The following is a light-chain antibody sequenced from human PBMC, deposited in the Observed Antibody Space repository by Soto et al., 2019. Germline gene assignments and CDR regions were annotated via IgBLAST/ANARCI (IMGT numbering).Light chain of an antibody. Sequence: EIQLTQSPATLSLSVGDRATVTCRASQGVGTYLVWYQHKRGQAPTLLIYDASTMATGIPSRFSGSGSGTDFSLTISSLQPEDFAVYYCQQVGSWPRTFGQGTKVDIK. CDR2: DAS. J-gene: IGKJ1*01. CDR3: QQVGSWPRT. V-gene: IGKV3-11*01. CDR1: QGVGTY.